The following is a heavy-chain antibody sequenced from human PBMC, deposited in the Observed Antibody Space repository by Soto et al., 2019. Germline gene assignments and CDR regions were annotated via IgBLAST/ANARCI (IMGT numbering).Heavy chain of an antibody. CDR2: ISSSSYI. Sequence: GGSLRLSCAASGFTFSSYSMNWVRQAPGKGLEWVSSISSSSYIYYADSVKGRFTISRDNAKNSLYLQMNSLRAEDTAVYYCARDPFIVVVPAADHDAFDIWGQGTMVTVSS. V-gene: IGHV3-21*01. D-gene: IGHD2-2*01. J-gene: IGHJ3*02. CDR1: GFTFSSYS. CDR3: ARDPFIVVVPAADHDAFDI.